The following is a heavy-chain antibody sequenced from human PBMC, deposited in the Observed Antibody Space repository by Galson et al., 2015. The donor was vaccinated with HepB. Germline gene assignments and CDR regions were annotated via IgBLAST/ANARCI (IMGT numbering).Heavy chain of an antibody. D-gene: IGHD1-26*01. CDR1: GFTFSSYS. CDR3: AREESGSYSGPNYYYGMDV. CDR2: ISSSSSTI. J-gene: IGHJ6*02. Sequence: SLRLSCAASGFTFSSYSMNWVRQAPGKGLEWVSYISSSSSTIYYADSVKGRFTISRDNAKNSLYLQVNSLRDEDTAVYYCAREESGSYSGPNYYYGMDVWGQGTTVTVSS. V-gene: IGHV3-48*02.